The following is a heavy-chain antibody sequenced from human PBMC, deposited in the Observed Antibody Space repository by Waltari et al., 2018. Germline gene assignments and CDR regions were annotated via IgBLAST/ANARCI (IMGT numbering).Heavy chain of an antibody. CDR3: ASHGSGSSIDY. CDR1: GGTFSSYA. V-gene: IGHV1-69*13. CDR2: FMPIFGKA. Sequence: QVQLVQSGAEVKKPGSSVKVSCKASGGTFSSYAISWVRQAPGQGLGGMGGFMPIFGKANYAQKFQGRVTITADESTSTAYMELSSLRSEDTAVYYCASHGSGSSIDYWGQGTLVTVSS. J-gene: IGHJ4*02. D-gene: IGHD3-10*01.